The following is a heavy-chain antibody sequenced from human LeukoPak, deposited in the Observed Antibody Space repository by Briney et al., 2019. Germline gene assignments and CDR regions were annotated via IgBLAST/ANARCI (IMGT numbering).Heavy chain of an antibody. D-gene: IGHD6-6*01. CDR3: ARGGRRVVRPYIFDY. Sequence: GASVKVSCKASGYTFTGYYMHWVRQAPGQGLEWMGWINPNSGGTNYAQKFQGRVTMTRDTSISTAYMELSSLRSEDTAVYYCARGGRRVVRPYIFDYWGQGTLVTVSS. CDR2: INPNSGGT. V-gene: IGHV1-2*02. J-gene: IGHJ4*02. CDR1: GYTFTGYY.